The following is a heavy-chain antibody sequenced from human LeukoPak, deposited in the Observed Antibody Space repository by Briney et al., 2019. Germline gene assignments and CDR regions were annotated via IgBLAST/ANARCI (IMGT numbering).Heavy chain of an antibody. J-gene: IGHJ4*02. CDR1: GGSISNYY. CDR2: IYASGST. D-gene: IGHD5-18*01. Sequence: SETLSLTCTVSGGSISNYYWSWIRQPAGKGLEWIGRIYASGSTNYNPSLKRRLTISVDTSKNQFSLKLSSVTAADTAVYYCARAIPTAMFEYWGQGTLVTVSS. V-gene: IGHV4-4*07. CDR3: ARAIPTAMFEY.